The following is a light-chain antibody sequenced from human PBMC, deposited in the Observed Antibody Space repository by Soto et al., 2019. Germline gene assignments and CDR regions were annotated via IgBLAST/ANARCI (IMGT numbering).Light chain of an antibody. CDR2: NAL. V-gene: IGKV3D-15*01. CDR1: QTVSRN. J-gene: IGKJ2*01. Sequence: EIVMTQSPATLSVSPGERVTFSCRASQTVSRNVAWYQQRPGQAPRLLIFNALRRATGISDRFSGSGSGTEFTLTISGLQSEDFAVYYCQPYNTWPPFTFGLGTKVEIK. CDR3: QPYNTWPPFT.